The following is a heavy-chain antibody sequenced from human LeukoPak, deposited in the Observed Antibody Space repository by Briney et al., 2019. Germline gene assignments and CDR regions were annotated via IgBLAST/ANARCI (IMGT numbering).Heavy chain of an antibody. V-gene: IGHV3-9*01. CDR1: GFTFDDYA. J-gene: IGHJ4*02. CDR2: ISWNSGRI. D-gene: IGHD5-12*01. CDR3: ARVEASGYDYGAFDY. Sequence: PGRSLRLSCAASGFTFDDYAMHWVRQAPGKGLEWVSGISWNSGRIGYADSVKGRFTISRENAKNSLYLQMKSLRAEDTAVYYCARVEASGYDYGAFDYWGQGTLVTVSS.